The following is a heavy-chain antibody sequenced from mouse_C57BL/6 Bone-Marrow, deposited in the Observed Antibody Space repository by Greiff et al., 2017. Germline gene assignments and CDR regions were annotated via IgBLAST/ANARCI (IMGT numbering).Heavy chain of an antibody. V-gene: IGHV1-26*01. CDR1: GYTFTDYY. Sequence: EVQLQQSGPELVKPGASVKISCKASGYTFTDYYMNWVKQSHGKSLEWIGDINPNNGGTSYNQKFKGKATLTVDKSSSTAYMELRSLTSEDSAVYYCARYGNYVFYYAMDYWGQGTSVTVSS. CDR2: INPNNGGT. J-gene: IGHJ4*01. CDR3: ARYGNYVFYYAMDY. D-gene: IGHD2-1*01.